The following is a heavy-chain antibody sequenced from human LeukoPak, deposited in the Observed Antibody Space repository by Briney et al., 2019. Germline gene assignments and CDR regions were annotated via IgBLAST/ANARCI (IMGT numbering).Heavy chain of an antibody. CDR3: ARVAHPTDFVVVPAAPPDLGKFDY. CDR2: INPYSGAT. V-gene: IGHV1-2*02. CDR1: GYTFTGSY. J-gene: IGHJ4*02. Sequence: ASVKVSCKASGYTFTGSYLHWVRQAPGQGLEWMAWINPYSGATNCAQNFQGRVTLTSDTSISTTYMELTSLRSDDTAVYFCARVAHPTDFVVVPAAPPDLGKFDYWGQGSLVTVS. D-gene: IGHD2-2*01.